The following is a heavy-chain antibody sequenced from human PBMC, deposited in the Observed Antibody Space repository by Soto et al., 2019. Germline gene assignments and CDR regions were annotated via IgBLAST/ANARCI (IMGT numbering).Heavy chain of an antibody. CDR3: ARYYGSGTYYYYYYMDV. CDR1: GYTFTSYD. Sequence: ASVKVSCKASGYTFTSYDINWVRQATGQGLEWMGWMNHNSGNTGYAQKFQGRVTMTRNTSISTAYMELSSLRSEDTAVYYCARYYGSGTYYYYYYMDVWGKGTTVTVSS. CDR2: MNHNSGNT. J-gene: IGHJ6*03. V-gene: IGHV1-8*01. D-gene: IGHD3-10*01.